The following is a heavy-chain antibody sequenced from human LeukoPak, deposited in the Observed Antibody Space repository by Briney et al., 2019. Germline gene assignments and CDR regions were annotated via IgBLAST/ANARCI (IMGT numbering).Heavy chain of an antibody. CDR2: IKQDGSEK. Sequence: GRSLRLSCAASGFAFSSYWMSWVRQAQGKGLEWVVNIKQDGSEKYYVDSVQGRFTISRDNAKNSLYLQMNSLRAEDTAVYYCARGCSYYDILTGYSPYYYYYYYMDVWGKGTTVTISS. D-gene: IGHD3-9*01. CDR1: GFAFSSYW. CDR3: ARGCSYYDILTGYSPYYYYYYYMDV. J-gene: IGHJ6*03. V-gene: IGHV3-7*01.